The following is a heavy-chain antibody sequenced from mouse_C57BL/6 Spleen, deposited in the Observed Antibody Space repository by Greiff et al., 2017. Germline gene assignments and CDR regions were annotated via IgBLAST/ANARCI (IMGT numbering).Heavy chain of an antibody. V-gene: IGHV3-6*01. CDR3: ARETGIYYGKENYFDY. CDR1: GYSITSGYY. D-gene: IGHD1-1*01. Sequence: EVKLMESGPGLVKPSQSLSLTCSVTGYSITSGYYWNWIRQFPGNKLEWMGYISYDGSNNYNPSLKNRISITRDTSKNQFFLKLNSVTTEDTATYYCARETGIYYGKENYFDYWGQGTTLTVSS. CDR2: ISYDGSN. J-gene: IGHJ2*01.